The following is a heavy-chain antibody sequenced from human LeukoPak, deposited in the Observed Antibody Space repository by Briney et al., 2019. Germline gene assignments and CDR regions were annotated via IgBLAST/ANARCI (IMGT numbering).Heavy chain of an antibody. CDR2: ISYDGSNK. D-gene: IGHD1-26*01. Sequence: GGSLRLSCAASGFTFSNYAMHWVRQAPGKGLEWVTVISYDGSNKYYADSVKGRFTISRDNSKNTLYLQMNSLSAEDTAVYCCAREESGSLPDYWGQGTLVTVSS. V-gene: IGHV3-30-3*01. CDR3: AREESGSLPDY. J-gene: IGHJ4*02. CDR1: GFTFSNYA.